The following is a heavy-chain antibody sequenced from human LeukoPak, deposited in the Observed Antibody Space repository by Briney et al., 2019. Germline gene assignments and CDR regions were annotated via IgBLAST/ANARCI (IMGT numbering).Heavy chain of an antibody. CDR2: MNPNSGNT. Sequence: ASVKVSCKASGYTFTSYDINWVRQATAQGLEWMGWMNPNSGNTGYAQKFQGRVTMTRNNSISTGYMELSSLRSEDTAVYYCARGVASSSWYNYYYYYMDVWGKGTTGTVSS. CDR3: ARGVASSSWYNYYYYYMDV. CDR1: GYTFTSYD. J-gene: IGHJ6*03. D-gene: IGHD6-13*01. V-gene: IGHV1-8*01.